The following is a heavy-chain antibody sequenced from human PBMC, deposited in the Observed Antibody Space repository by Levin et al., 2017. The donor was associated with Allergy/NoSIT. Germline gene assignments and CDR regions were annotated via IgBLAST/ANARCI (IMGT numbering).Heavy chain of an antibody. CDR3: AKAYSGLFDY. CDR2: ISYDGSNK. V-gene: IGHV3-30*18. J-gene: IGHJ4*02. Sequence: PGGSLRLSCAASGFTFSSYGMHWVRQAPGKGLEWVAVISYDGSNKYYADSVKGRFTISRDNSKNTLYLQMNSLRAEDTAVYYCAKAYSGLFDYWGQGTLVTVSS. CDR1: GFTFSSYG. D-gene: IGHD6-19*01.